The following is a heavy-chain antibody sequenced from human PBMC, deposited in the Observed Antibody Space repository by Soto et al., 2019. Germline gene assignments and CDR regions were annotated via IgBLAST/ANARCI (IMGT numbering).Heavy chain of an antibody. CDR3: ARDAAAGYYYGMDV. CDR2: IYYSGST. CDR1: VGSISSGGYY. Sequence: PSETLSLTCTVSVGSISSGGYYWSWIRQHPGKGLEWIGYIYYSGSTYYNPSLKSRVTISVDTSKNQFSLKLSSVTAADTAVYYCARDAAAGYYYGMDVWGQGTTVTVSS. V-gene: IGHV4-31*03. J-gene: IGHJ6*02. D-gene: IGHD6-25*01.